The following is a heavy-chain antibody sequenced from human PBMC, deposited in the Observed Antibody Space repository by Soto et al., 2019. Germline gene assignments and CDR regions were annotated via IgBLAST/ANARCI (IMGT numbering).Heavy chain of an antibody. CDR3: AREQWLGVDY. D-gene: IGHD6-19*01. V-gene: IGHV1-3*05. Sequence: QVQLVQSGAEEKKPGASVKVSCKASGYTFTSYAMHWVRQAPGQRLEWMGWINAGNGNTKYSQKFQGRVTITRDTSARTAYMELSSLRSEDTAVYYCAREQWLGVDYWGQGTLVTVSS. CDR1: GYTFTSYA. J-gene: IGHJ4*02. CDR2: INAGNGNT.